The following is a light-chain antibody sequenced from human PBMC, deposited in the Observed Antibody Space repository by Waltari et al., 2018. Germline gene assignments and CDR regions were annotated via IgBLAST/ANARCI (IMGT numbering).Light chain of an antibody. CDR3: SSRDSGAHRHV. J-gene: IGLJ1*01. V-gene: IGLV3-19*01. CDR2: GQN. Sequence: SSELTQDPAVSVALGQTVRITCQGDSLRSYYATWYQQKAGQDPILVIYGQNNRPSGIPARFSGSYSGRTASLTITGAQAEDEADYYCSSRDSGAHRHVFGTGTKVTVL. CDR1: SLRSYY.